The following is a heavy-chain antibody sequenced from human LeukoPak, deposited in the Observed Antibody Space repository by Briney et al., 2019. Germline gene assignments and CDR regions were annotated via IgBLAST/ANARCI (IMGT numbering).Heavy chain of an antibody. J-gene: IGHJ4*02. V-gene: IGHV3-30*04. Sequence: GRSLRLSCAASGFTFSSYAMHWVRQAPGKGLEWVAVISYDGSNKYYADSVKGRFTISRDNSKNTLYLQMNSLRAEDTAVYYCARDPPAVAGTFFDYWGQGTLVTVSS. D-gene: IGHD6-19*01. CDR1: GFTFSSYA. CDR3: ARDPPAVAGTFFDY. CDR2: ISYDGSNK.